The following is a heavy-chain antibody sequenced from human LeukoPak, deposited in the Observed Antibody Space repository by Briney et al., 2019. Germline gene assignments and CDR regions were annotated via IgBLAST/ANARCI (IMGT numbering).Heavy chain of an antibody. D-gene: IGHD1-26*01. CDR3: SRESGPFCPFGY. CDR2: ISLAGQT. CDR1: GGSISGTNW. Sequence: ETLSLTCGVSGGSISGTNWWSWVRQPPGQGLEWIGEISLAGQTNYNPSLNGRVTMSLDKSSNQLSLHLTSVTAADTATYYRSRESGPFCPFGYWGQGTLVIVSS. J-gene: IGHJ4*02. V-gene: IGHV4/OR15-8*02.